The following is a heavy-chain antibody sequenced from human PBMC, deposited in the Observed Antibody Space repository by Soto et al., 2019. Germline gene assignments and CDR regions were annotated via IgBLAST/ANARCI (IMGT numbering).Heavy chain of an antibody. Sequence: QVQLVQSGAEVKKPGSSVKVSCKASGGSFSNSAISWVRQAPGQGLEWMGGIIPLFGTGNYAQKFQGRVMITADQSTSTAYMELSSLRCEDTAVYYCARGPDSSDYYYFYWGQGTLVTVSS. CDR3: ARGPDSSDYYYFY. V-gene: IGHV1-69*01. D-gene: IGHD3-22*01. CDR1: GGSFSNSA. CDR2: IIPLFGTG. J-gene: IGHJ4*02.